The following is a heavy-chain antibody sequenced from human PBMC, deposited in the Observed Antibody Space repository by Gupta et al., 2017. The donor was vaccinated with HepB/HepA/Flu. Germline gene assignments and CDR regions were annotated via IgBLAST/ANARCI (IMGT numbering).Heavy chain of an antibody. Sequence: QVQLQESGPGLVKPSETLSLTCTVFGGSISTYDWSWIRQPAGKGLEWIGRIYISGSTKYNLSLKSRVTMSVDTSKNQFSLKLSSVTAADTAMYYCARAGYGGTNYHYYHMDVWGRGTTVTVSS. CDR2: IYISGST. CDR1: GGSISTYD. CDR3: ARAGYGGTNYHYYHMDV. V-gene: IGHV4-4*07. D-gene: IGHD2-15*01. J-gene: IGHJ6*03.